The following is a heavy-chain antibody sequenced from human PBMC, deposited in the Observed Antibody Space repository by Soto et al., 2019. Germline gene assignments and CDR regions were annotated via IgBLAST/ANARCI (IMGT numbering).Heavy chain of an antibody. CDR2: ISAYNGNT. D-gene: IGHD3-3*01. CDR1: GYTFTSYG. J-gene: IGHJ6*02. CDR3: ARDLDLWSGYLPYYYYYGMDV. V-gene: IGHV1-18*01. Sequence: QVQLVQSGAEVKKPGASVKVSCKASGYTFTSYGISWVRQAPGQGLEWMGWISAYNGNTNYAQKLQGRVTMTTDTSTSTAYMELRSLRSDDTAVYYCARDLDLWSGYLPYYYYYGMDVWGQGTTVTVSS.